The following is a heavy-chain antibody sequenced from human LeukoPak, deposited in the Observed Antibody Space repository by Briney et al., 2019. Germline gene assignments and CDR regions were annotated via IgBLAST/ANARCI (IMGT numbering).Heavy chain of an antibody. CDR3: ARDFDYYDSSGYYFFDY. J-gene: IGHJ4*02. V-gene: IGHV1-2*02. Sequence: GASVKVSCKASGYTFTGYYMHWVRQAPGQGLEWMGWINPNSGGTNYAQKFQGRVTMTRDTSISTAYMELSRLRSDDTAVYYCARDFDYYDSSGYYFFDYWGQGTLVTVSS. CDR1: GYTFTGYY. D-gene: IGHD3-22*01. CDR2: INPNSGGT.